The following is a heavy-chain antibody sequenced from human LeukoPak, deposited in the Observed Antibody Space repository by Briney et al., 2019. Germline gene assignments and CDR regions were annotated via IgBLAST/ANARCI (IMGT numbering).Heavy chain of an antibody. D-gene: IGHD3-10*01. CDR1: GFTVRNGY. CDR3: GRHAYGGSPPLS. CDR2: IYVSGTT. Sequence: GGSLRLSCEAYGFTVRNGYMSWVRQAPGKRLEWLAFIYVSGTTFYAASVKGRFTISRDNAKNTVYLQMNNLRAEDTALYYCGRHAYGGSPPLSWGQGALVTVSS. J-gene: IGHJ4*02. V-gene: IGHV3-53*01.